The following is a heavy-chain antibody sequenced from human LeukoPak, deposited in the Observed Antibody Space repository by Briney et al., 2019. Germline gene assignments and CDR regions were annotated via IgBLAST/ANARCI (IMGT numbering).Heavy chain of an antibody. CDR1: GFTFSNYG. CDR2: ISYDGSDK. J-gene: IGHJ5*02. D-gene: IGHD3-10*01. Sequence: GGSLRLSCTASGFTFSNYGMHWVRQAPGKGLEWVSFISYDGSDKYIADSVKGRFTISRDNAKNSLYLQMNSLRAEDTAVYYCARERGLEFDPWGQGTLVTVSS. V-gene: IGHV3-33*01. CDR3: ARERGLEFDP.